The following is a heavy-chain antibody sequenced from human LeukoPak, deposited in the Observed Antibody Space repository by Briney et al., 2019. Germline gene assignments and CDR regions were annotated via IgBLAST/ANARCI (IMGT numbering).Heavy chain of an antibody. CDR1: GDSINNNY. D-gene: IGHD2-15*01. CDR3: ARAPRFCSGGSCYHKWLDP. J-gene: IGHJ5*02. V-gene: IGHV4-59*01. CDR2: IYSSGST. Sequence: SETLSLTCTVSGDSINNNYWSWIRQPPGKGLEGIGYIYSSGSTNYNPSLKSRVRISLATSKNQFSLKVTSVTAADTALYYCARAPRFCSGGSCYHKWLDPWGQGTLVTVSS.